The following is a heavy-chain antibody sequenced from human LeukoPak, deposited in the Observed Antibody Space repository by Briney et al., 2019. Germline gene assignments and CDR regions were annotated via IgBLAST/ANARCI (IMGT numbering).Heavy chain of an antibody. V-gene: IGHV3-30*02. CDR3: ARGWCFDS. D-gene: IGHD2-8*02. Sequence: GGSLRLSCAASGFIFSNYDMHWVRQAPGKGLEWVAFLRYDETNEHYADSLKGRFTISRDNSKDTLYLHMNGLRVEDTAVYYCARGWCFDSWGQGTLVTVSS. CDR2: LRYDETNE. CDR1: GFIFSNYD. J-gene: IGHJ4*02.